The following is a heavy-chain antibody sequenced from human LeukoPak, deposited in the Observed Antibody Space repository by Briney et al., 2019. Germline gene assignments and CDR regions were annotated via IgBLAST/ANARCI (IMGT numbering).Heavy chain of an antibody. V-gene: IGHV3-23*01. J-gene: IGHJ4*02. CDR1: GFTFSSYA. Sequence: GGSLRLSCAASGFTFSSYAMSWVRQAPGKGLEWVSAISGSGGSTYYADSVKGRFTISRDNSKNTLYLQMNSLRAEDTAVYYCAKETGYSGYDHEGGCDYWGQGTLVTVSS. CDR3: AKETGYSGYDHEGGCDY. D-gene: IGHD5-12*01. CDR2: ISGSGGST.